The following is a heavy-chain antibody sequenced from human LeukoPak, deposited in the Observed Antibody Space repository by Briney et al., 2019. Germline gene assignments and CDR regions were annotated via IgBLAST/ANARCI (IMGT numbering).Heavy chain of an antibody. CDR3: AREKEWRYNWNPRRYFDY. CDR2: INHSGST. Sequence: PSETLSLTCTASGGSISSGGYYWRWIRQPPGKGLEWIGEINHSGSTNYNPSLKSRVTISVDTSKNQFSLKLSSVTAADTAVYYCAREKEWRYNWNPRRYFDYWGQGTLVTVSS. D-gene: IGHD1-20*01. V-gene: IGHV4-39*07. CDR1: GGSISSGGYY. J-gene: IGHJ4*02.